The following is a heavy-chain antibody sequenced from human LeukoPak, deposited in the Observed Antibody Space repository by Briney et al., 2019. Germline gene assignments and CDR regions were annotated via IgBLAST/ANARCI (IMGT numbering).Heavy chain of an antibody. CDR1: GFTFSSYD. V-gene: IGHV3-23*01. CDR2: ISGSGGST. J-gene: IGHJ4*02. Sequence: GGSLRLSCAASGFTFSSYDMSWVRQAPGKGLEWVSGISGSGGSTYYADSVEGRFTISRDNSKNTLYLQMNSLRAEDTGVYYCAKDRSCTNGVCHGDFDYWGQGTLVTVSS. D-gene: IGHD2-8*01. CDR3: AKDRSCTNGVCHGDFDY.